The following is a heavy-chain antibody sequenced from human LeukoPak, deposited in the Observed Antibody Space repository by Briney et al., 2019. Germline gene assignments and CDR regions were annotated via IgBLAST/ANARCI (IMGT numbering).Heavy chain of an antibody. CDR3: AKGVSRGVDPTGLEY. V-gene: IGHV3-30*18. CDR2: ISYDGSDR. Sequence: GGSLRLSCVASGFTFSSYGMHWVRQAPGKGPEWVAVISYDGSDRYYANFVKGRFTISRDSSKNTLFLQTNSMRPEDTAVYYCAKGVSRGVDPTGLEYWGQGTLVTVSS. D-gene: IGHD1-1*01. J-gene: IGHJ4*02. CDR1: GFTFSSYG.